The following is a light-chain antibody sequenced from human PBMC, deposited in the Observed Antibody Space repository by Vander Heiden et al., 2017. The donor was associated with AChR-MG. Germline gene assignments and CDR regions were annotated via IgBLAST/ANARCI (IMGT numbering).Light chain of an antibody. V-gene: IGKV3-11*01. CDR1: QSVSSY. Sequence: EVVLTQSPATLCLSPGERATLSCRASQSVSSYFAWYQQKPGQAPRLLIYDTSNRATGIPARFSGSGSGTDFTLTISSLEPEDSAVYYCQQRSDWPPSITFAYGTRLGI. CDR2: DTS. J-gene: IGKJ5*01. CDR3: QQRSDWPPSIT.